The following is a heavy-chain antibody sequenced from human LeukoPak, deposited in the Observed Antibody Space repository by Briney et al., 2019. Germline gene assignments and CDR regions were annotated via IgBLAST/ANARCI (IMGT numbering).Heavy chain of an antibody. J-gene: IGHJ4*02. CDR3: ARFTHDYVWGSYRPYFDY. Sequence: PSETLSLTCTVSGGSISSYYWSWIRQPPGKGLEWIGYIYYSGSTNYNPSLKSRVTISVDTSKNRFSLKLSSVTAADTAVYYGARFTHDYVWGSYRPYFDYWGQGTLVTVSS. CDR1: GGSISSYY. CDR2: IYYSGST. V-gene: IGHV4-59*01. D-gene: IGHD3-16*02.